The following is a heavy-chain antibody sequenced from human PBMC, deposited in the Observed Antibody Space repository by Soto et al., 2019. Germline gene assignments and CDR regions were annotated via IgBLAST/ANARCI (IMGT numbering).Heavy chain of an antibody. CDR3: AKEGGLGKPFDY. CDR1: GFTFSGYG. V-gene: IGHV3-23*01. D-gene: IGHD3-16*01. Sequence: QLLESGGGLVQPGGSLRLACAASGFTFSGYGRNWVRQAPGKGLEWVSAISGDGTRTYYVDAVKGRFTISRDNSQNTLDLQMNSLRAEDTALYYCAKEGGLGKPFDYWGQGTLVTVSS. J-gene: IGHJ4*02. CDR2: ISGDGTRT.